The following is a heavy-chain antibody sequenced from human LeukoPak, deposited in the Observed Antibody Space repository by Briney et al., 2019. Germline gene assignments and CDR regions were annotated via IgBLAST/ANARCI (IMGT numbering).Heavy chain of an antibody. CDR2: INPNSGGT. D-gene: IGHD6-19*01. Sequence: ASVKVSCKASGYTFTGYYMHWVRQAPGQGLEWMGWINPNSGGTNYAQKFQGRVTMTRDTSISTAYMELRSLRSDDTAVYYCARDGAVAGRGKWFDPWGQGTLVTVSS. CDR1: GYTFTGYY. V-gene: IGHV1-2*02. CDR3: ARDGAVAGRGKWFDP. J-gene: IGHJ5*02.